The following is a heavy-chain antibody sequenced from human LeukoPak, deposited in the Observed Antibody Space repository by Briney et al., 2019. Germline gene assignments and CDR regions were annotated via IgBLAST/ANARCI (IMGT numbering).Heavy chain of an antibody. V-gene: IGHV3-23*01. J-gene: IGHJ6*03. CDR3: AKALRETHRPVYSYYYMDV. Sequence: GGSLRLSCAASGFRFSSYAVSWVRQAPGQGLEWVSTISGRGGITYYADSVKGRFTISRDNSKNTVFLQMNSLRVDDTAVYYCAKALRETHRPVYSYYYMDVWGKGTTVTVSS. D-gene: IGHD2-21*01. CDR1: GFRFSSYA. CDR2: ISGRGGIT.